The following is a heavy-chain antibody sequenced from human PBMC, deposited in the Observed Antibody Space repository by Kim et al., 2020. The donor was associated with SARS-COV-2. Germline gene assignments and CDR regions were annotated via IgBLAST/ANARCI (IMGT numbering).Heavy chain of an antibody. D-gene: IGHD6-13*01. CDR3: VREAAGQGFDY. J-gene: IGHJ4*02. CDR1: GDSVSSNSAA. CDR2: TYYRSKWSN. Sequence: SQTLSLTCAISGDSVSSNSAAWTWIRQSPSRGLEWLGRTYYRSKWSNDYAVSVKSRIAINPDSSKNQFSLHLNSVTPEDTAVYYCVREAAGQGFDYWGQETLVTVSS. V-gene: IGHV6-1*01.